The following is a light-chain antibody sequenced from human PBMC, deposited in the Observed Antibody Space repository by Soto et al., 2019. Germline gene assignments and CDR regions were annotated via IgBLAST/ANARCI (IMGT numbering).Light chain of an antibody. CDR3: SSSTRSSPLV. J-gene: IGLJ1*01. CDR1: SSDVGAYNS. V-gene: IGLV2-14*01. Sequence: QSALTQPASVSGSPGQSITISCTGTSSDVGAYNSVAWYQHNPGKAPKLMIYDVSNRPSGVSSRFSGSKSANTASLSISGLQADDEADYYCSSSTRSSPLVFGTGTKLTVL. CDR2: DVS.